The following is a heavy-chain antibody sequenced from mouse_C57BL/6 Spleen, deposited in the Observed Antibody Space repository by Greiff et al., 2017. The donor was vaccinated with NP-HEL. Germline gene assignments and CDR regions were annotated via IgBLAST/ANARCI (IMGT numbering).Heavy chain of an antibody. CDR2: INPNNGGT. D-gene: IGHD2-1*01. J-gene: IGHJ2*01. Sequence: VQLQQSGPELVKPGASVKISCKASGYTFTDYYMNWVKQSHGKSLEWIGDINPNNGGTSYNQKFKGKATLTVDKSSSTAYMELRSLTSEDSAVYYCASGYGNYFDYWGQGTTLTVSS. CDR1: GYTFTDYY. CDR3: ASGYGNYFDY. V-gene: IGHV1-26*01.